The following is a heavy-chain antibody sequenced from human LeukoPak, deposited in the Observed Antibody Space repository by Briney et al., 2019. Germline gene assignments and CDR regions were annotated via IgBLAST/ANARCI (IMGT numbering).Heavy chain of an antibody. D-gene: IGHD6-6*01. CDR3: AKTDHASSHFDLFDY. Sequence: GGSLRLSCAASGFTVSSNYMSCGRQAPGKGLGWVSSIVGSGGDTYYADSVRGRFTISRDNSKNTLYLHVNSLRAADTAVYYCAKTDHASSHFDLFDYWGQGTLVTVSS. CDR1: GFTVSSNY. V-gene: IGHV3-23*01. J-gene: IGHJ4*02. CDR2: IVGSGGDT.